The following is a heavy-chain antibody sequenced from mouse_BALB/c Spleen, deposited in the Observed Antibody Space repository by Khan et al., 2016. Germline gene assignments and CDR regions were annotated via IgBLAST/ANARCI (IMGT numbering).Heavy chain of an antibody. Sequence: EVQLQESGPGLVKPSQSLSLTCSVTGYSITSGYYWNWIRQFPGNKLEWMGYISYDGINNYNPSLKNRIPITRDTSKNQFFLKLNSVTTEDTATYYCTISIYYNYAWFAYWGQGTLVTVSA. CDR2: ISYDGIN. CDR3: TISIYYNYAWFAY. J-gene: IGHJ3*01. CDR1: GYSITSGYY. V-gene: IGHV3-6*02. D-gene: IGHD2-4*01.